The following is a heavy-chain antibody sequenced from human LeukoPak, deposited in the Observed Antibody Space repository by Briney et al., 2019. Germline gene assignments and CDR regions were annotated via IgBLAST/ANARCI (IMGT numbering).Heavy chain of an antibody. D-gene: IGHD3-16*02. V-gene: IGHV4-39*02. Sequence: SETLSLTCTVSGGSMSSSSYYWGLIRQPPRKGLELGGSIYYSASTYYNPSLKGRVTISADTSSNHSSLKLSCVTAADTAVYYCARLGDYVWGSYRNIKDALDIWGQGTMVTVSS. CDR2: IYYSAST. CDR3: ARLGDYVWGSYRNIKDALDI. CDR1: GGSMSSSSYY. J-gene: IGHJ3*02.